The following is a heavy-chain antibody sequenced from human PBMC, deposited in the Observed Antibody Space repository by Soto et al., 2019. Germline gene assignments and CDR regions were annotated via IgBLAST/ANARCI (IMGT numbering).Heavy chain of an antibody. CDR1: GFTFSSYV. D-gene: IGHD3-3*01. J-gene: IGHJ4*02. CDR2: ISYDGSNK. Sequence: QVQLVESGGGVVQPGRSLRLSCAASGFTFSSYVMHWVRQAPGEGLEWVAVISYDGSNKYYADSVKGRFTISRDNSKNTLYLQMNSLRAEDTAVYYCAENRSAVLRFFDYWGQGTLVTVSS. CDR3: AENRSAVLRFFDY. V-gene: IGHV3-30*18.